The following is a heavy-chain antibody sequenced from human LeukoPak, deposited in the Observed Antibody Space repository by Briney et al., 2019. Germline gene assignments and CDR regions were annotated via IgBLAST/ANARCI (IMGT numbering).Heavy chain of an antibody. CDR2: ISGSGGST. CDR3: AKVDRTYYYDSSGYDY. J-gene: IGHJ4*02. V-gene: IGHV3-23*01. CDR1: GFTFSTYG. D-gene: IGHD3-22*01. Sequence: GGTLRLSCEASGFTFSTYGINWVRQAPGKGLEWVSAISGSGGSTYYADSVKGRFTISRDNSKNTLYLQMNSLRAEDTAVYYCAKVDRTYYYDSSGYDYWGQGTLVTVSS.